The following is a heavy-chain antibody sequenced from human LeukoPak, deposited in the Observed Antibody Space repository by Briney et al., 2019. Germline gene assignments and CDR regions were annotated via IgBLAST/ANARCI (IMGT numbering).Heavy chain of an antibody. CDR2: IYYSGST. CDR1: GGSISSYY. D-gene: IGHD6-19*01. J-gene: IGHJ4*02. CDR3: ARPRSSGWLPFDY. Sequence: SETLSLTCTVSGGSISSYYWSWIRQPPGKGLEWIGYIYYSGSTNYNPSLKSRVTISVDTSKNPFSLKLSSVTAADTAVYYCARPRSSGWLPFDYWGQGTLVTVSS. V-gene: IGHV4-59*08.